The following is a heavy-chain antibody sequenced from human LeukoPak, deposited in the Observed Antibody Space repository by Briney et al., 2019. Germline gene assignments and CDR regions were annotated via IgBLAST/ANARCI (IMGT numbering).Heavy chain of an antibody. CDR2: IGTSGDT. Sequence: GGSLRLSCAASGFTVSIYDMHWVRQATGKGLEWVSVIGTSGDTYYSDSVKGRFTISRENAKNSLYLQMNSLTAGDTGVYFCSRVGTSGWPNYFDSWGQGTLVTVSS. V-gene: IGHV3-13*04. CDR1: GFTVSIYD. J-gene: IGHJ4*02. D-gene: IGHD6-19*01. CDR3: SRVGTSGWPNYFDS.